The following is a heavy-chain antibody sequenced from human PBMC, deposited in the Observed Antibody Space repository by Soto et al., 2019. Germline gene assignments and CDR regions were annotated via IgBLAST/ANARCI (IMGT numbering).Heavy chain of an antibody. V-gene: IGHV4-59*08. CDR3: ARLGGFFQALDS. CDR1: GGSISGYY. Sequence: SETLSLTCTVSGGSISGYYWSWLRQPPGKGLEGIGYIYNIGSTNYNPSLRSRVTISIDTSKNQFSLKLTSVTAADTAVYYCARLGGFFQALDSWGRGTLVTVSS. D-gene: IGHD2-15*01. CDR2: IYNIGST. J-gene: IGHJ5*01.